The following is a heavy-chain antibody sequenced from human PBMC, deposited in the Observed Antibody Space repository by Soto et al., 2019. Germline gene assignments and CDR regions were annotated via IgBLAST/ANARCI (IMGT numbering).Heavy chain of an antibody. CDR2: ISYDGSNK. CDR3: ARDGYSSSWYVGYYYYYGMDV. D-gene: IGHD6-13*01. Sequence: PGGSLRLSCAASGFTFSSYAMHWVRQAPGKGLEWVAVISYDGSNKYYADSVKGRFTISRDNSKNTLYLQMNSLRAEDTAVYYCARDGYSSSWYVGYYYYYGMDVWG. CDR1: GFTFSSYA. J-gene: IGHJ6*02. V-gene: IGHV3-30-3*01.